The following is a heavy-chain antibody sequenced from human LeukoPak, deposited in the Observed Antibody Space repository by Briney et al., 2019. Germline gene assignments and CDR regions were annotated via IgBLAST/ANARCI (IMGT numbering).Heavy chain of an antibody. CDR2: IYYSGST. Sequence: SETLSFTCTVSGGSISSYYWSWIRQPPGKGLEWIGYIYYSGSTKYNPSLKSRVTISVDTSKNQFSLNLTSVTAADTAVYYCARPGGSYYSSHFDYWGQGTLVTVSS. CDR1: GGSISSYY. CDR3: ARPGGSYYSSHFDY. J-gene: IGHJ4*02. D-gene: IGHD1-26*01. V-gene: IGHV4-59*01.